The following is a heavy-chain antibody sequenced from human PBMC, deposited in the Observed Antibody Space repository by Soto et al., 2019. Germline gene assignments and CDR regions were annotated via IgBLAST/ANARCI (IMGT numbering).Heavy chain of an antibody. CDR3: ASPSGSSYYFDY. Sequence: GGSLRLSCAASGFTFSSYAMSWVRQAPGKGLEWVSAISGSGGSTYYADSVKGRFTISRDNSKNTLYLQMNSLRAEDMAVYYCASPSGSSYYFDYWGQGTLVTVSS. J-gene: IGHJ4*02. V-gene: IGHV3-23*01. CDR1: GFTFSSYA. CDR2: ISGSGGST. D-gene: IGHD1-26*01.